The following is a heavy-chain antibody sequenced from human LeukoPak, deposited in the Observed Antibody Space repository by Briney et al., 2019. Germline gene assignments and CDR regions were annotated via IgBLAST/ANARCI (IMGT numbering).Heavy chain of an antibody. CDR2: IYYSGST. V-gene: IGHV4-59*02. D-gene: IGHD6-13*01. CDR1: GGSVSSYY. J-gene: IGHJ4*02. CDR3: ARTGYSSGWSLDY. Sequence: SETLSLTCTVSGGSVSSYYWSWIRQPPGKGLEWIGYIYYSGSTTYNPSLKSRVTISVDTSKNQFSLKLSSVTAADTAVYYCARTGYSSGWSLDYWGQGPLVTVSS.